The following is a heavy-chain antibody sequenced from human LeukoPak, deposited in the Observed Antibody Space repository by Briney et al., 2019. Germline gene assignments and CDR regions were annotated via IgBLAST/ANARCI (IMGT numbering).Heavy chain of an antibody. V-gene: IGHV4-59*01. CDR3: ARAPPIYHYYYGMDV. J-gene: IGHJ6*02. CDR2: IYYSGST. Sequence: SETLSLTCTVSGRSISNYYSNWIRQPPGKGLEWIGYIYYSGSTNYNPALKSRVTISGDTSKNEFSLKLTSVTAADTAVYYCARAPPIYHYYYGMDVWGQGTTVTVSS. CDR1: GRSISNYY.